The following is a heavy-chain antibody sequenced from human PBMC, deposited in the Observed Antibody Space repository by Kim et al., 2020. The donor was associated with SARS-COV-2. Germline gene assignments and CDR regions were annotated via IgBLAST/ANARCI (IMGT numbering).Heavy chain of an antibody. V-gene: IGHV3-30*02. Sequence: KGRFTISRDDTKNTLYLQMNSLRAEDTAVYYCAKEGVRSLFGEANDAFDIWGQGTMVTVSS. CDR3: AKEGVRSLFGEANDAFDI. J-gene: IGHJ3*02. D-gene: IGHD3-10*01.